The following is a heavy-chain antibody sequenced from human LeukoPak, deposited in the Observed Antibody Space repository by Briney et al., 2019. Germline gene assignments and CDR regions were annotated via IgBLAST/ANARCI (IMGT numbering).Heavy chain of an antibody. CDR3: ARDTSSYGYFDY. Sequence: ASVKVSCKASGYIFISYYMHWLRLAPGQGLEWVGIINPTGGITTYAQKFQGRVTMTRDTSTSTVYMELSSLRSEDTAVYYCARDTSSYGYFDYWGQGTLVTVSS. V-gene: IGHV1-46*01. D-gene: IGHD5-18*01. CDR1: GYIFISYY. J-gene: IGHJ4*02. CDR2: INPTGGIT.